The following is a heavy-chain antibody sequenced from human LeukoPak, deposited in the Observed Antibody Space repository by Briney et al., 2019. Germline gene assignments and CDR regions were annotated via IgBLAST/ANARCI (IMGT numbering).Heavy chain of an antibody. CDR1: GGSISSGAYY. D-gene: IGHD5-24*01. CDR2: ISYSGST. V-gene: IGHV4-31*03. CDR3: ARDLGADGYNLRNWFDP. J-gene: IGHJ5*02. Sequence: SQTLSPTCTVSGGSISSGAYYWSWIRQHPGKGLEWIGYISYSGSTYYNPSLKSRVTISVDMSKNQFSLKLSSVTAADTAVYYCARDLGADGYNLRNWFDPWGQGTLVTVSS.